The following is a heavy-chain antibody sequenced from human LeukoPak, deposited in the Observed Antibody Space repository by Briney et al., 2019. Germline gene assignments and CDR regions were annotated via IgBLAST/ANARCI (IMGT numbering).Heavy chain of an antibody. V-gene: IGHV1-18*01. D-gene: IGHD1-7*01. Sequence: ASVKVSCKASGYTFTSYGISWVRQAPGQGLEWMGWISAYNGNTNYAQKLQGRVTMTTDTSTSTAYMELRSLRSDDTAVCYCARDQAVITGTTFDYWGQGTLVTVSS. J-gene: IGHJ4*02. CDR2: ISAYNGNT. CDR1: GYTFTSYG. CDR3: ARDQAVITGTTFDY.